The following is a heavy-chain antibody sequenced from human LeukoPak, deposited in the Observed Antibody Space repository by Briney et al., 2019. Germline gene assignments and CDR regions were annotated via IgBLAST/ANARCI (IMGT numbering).Heavy chain of an antibody. Sequence: GGSLRLSCAASGFTFSSYAMSWVRQAPGKGLEWVSAISGSGGSTYHADSVKGRFTISRDNSKNTLYLQMNSLRAEDTAVYYCAAARHAPYYYYYMDVWGKGTTVTVSS. V-gene: IGHV3-23*01. CDR3: AAARHAPYYYYYMDV. J-gene: IGHJ6*03. CDR2: ISGSGGST. D-gene: IGHD6-25*01. CDR1: GFTFSSYA.